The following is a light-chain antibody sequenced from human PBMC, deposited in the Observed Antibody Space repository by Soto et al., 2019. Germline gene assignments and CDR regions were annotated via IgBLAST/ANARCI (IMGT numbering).Light chain of an antibody. Sequence: EIVLTQSPGTLSLSPGERATLSCRASQSVSSSYLAWYQQKPGQAPRLLIFGASTRATDIPDRFIGSGSGTDFTLTISRLEPEDFAVYYCQQYDSSSYTVGQGTKLQI. V-gene: IGKV3-20*01. CDR2: GAS. J-gene: IGKJ2*01. CDR1: QSVSSSY. CDR3: QQYDSSSYT.